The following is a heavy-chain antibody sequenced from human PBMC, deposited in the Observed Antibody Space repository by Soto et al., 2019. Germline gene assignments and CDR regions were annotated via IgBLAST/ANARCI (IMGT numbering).Heavy chain of an antibody. V-gene: IGHV3-23*01. CDR2: ISSGGTTT. CDR3: AKVRDYDFWSGYLDC. CDR1: GFSFSTHA. D-gene: IGHD3-3*01. J-gene: IGHJ4*02. Sequence: LRLSCTASGFSFSTHAMSWVRQAPGKGLEWVSSISSGGTTTFYAASVEGRFTISRDKSKNTLYLQMNSLRAEDTAVYYCAKVRDYDFWSGYLDCWGQGTLVTVSS.